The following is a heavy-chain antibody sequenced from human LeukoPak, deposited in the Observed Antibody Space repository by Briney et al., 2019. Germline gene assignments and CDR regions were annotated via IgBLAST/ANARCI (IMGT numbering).Heavy chain of an antibody. V-gene: IGHV4-59*08. Sequence: SETLSLTCTVSGGSISSYYWSWIRQPPGKGLEWIGYIYYSGSTNYNPSLKSRVTISVDTSKNQFSLKLSSVTAADTAVYYCARRAQGYYDSSGYLNWFDPGAREPWSPSPQ. CDR3: ARRAQGYYDSSGYLNWFDP. J-gene: IGHJ5*02. CDR1: GGSISSYY. D-gene: IGHD3-22*01. CDR2: IYYSGST.